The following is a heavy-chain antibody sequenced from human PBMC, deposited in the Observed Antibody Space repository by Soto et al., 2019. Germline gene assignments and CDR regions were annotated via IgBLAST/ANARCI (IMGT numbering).Heavy chain of an antibody. J-gene: IGHJ6*03. CDR1: GFTFSSYG. D-gene: IGHD2-15*01. CDR3: AKDRGGYCSGGSCYYYYYMDG. Sequence: QVQLVESGGGVVQPGSSLRLSCAGSGFTFSSYGMHWVRQAPGKGLEWVAVISYDGGNKYYADSVKGRFTISRDNSKYTLYLQMNSMRAADTAVYYCAKDRGGYCSGGSCYYYYYMDGWGKGTTVTVSS. V-gene: IGHV3-30*18. CDR2: ISYDGGNK.